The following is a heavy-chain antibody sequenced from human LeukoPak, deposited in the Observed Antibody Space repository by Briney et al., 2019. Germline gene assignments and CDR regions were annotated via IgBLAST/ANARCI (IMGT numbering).Heavy chain of an antibody. CDR2: ISAYNGNT. D-gene: IGHD3-22*01. CDR3: ARDGFYYDSSSYFRFDY. CDR1: GYTFTSYG. V-gene: IGHV1-18*01. Sequence: ASVKVSCKTSGYTFTSYGISWVRQAPGQGLEWMGWISAYNGNTNYAQNLQGRVTMTTDTSTRTAYMELRSLRSDDTAVYYCARDGFYYDSSSYFRFDYWGQGALVTVSS. J-gene: IGHJ4*02.